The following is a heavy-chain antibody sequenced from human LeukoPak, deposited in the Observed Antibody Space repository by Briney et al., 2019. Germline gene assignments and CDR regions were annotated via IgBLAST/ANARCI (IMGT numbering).Heavy chain of an antibody. V-gene: IGHV3-30*02. D-gene: IGHD1-26*01. CDR3: AKDSGSWELLLDLDY. Sequence: TGGSLRLSCAASGFTFSSYGMHWVRQAPGKGLEWVAFIRYDGSNKYCADSVKGRFTISRDNSKNTLYLQMNSLRAEDTAVYYCAKDSGSWELLLDLDYWGQGTLVTVSS. J-gene: IGHJ4*02. CDR1: GFTFSSYG. CDR2: IRYDGSNK.